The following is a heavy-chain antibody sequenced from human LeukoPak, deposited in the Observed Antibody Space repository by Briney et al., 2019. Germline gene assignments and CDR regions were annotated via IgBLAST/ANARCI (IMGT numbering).Heavy chain of an antibody. CDR2: ISAYNGNT. V-gene: IGHV1-18*01. Sequence: GASVKVSCKASGYTFTSYGISWVRQAPGQGLGWMGWISAYNGNTNYAQKLQGRVTMTTDTSTSTAYMELRSLRSDDTAVYYCARDSMRYYGSGNYFDYWGQGTLVTVSS. J-gene: IGHJ4*02. D-gene: IGHD3-10*01. CDR1: GYTFTSYG. CDR3: ARDSMRYYGSGNYFDY.